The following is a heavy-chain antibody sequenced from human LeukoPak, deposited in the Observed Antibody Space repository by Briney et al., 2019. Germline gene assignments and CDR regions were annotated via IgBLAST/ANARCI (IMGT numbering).Heavy chain of an antibody. D-gene: IGHD3-9*01. CDR1: GYTFTSYG. J-gene: IGHJ4*02. CDR3: ARDQAPFYDILTGYYSPYDY. V-gene: IGHV1-18*01. CDR2: ISAYNGNT. Sequence: ASVKVSCKASGYTFTSYGIGWVRQAPGQGLEWMGWISAYNGNTNYAQKLQGRVTMTTDTSTSTAYMELGSLRSDDTAVYYCARDQAPFYDILTGYYSPYDYWGQGTLVTVSS.